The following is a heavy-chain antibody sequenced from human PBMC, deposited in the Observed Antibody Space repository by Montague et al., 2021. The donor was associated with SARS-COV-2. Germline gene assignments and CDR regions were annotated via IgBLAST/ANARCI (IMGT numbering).Heavy chain of an antibody. CDR3: AEDFNWGDGN. J-gene: IGHJ4*02. Sequence: SLRLSCAASGFTFSKYDMNWLRQAPGKGLEWVSVNSIAGDTNYAASVRGRFTISRDNSKNTVYLQMNSLRAEDTAMYYCAEDFNWGDGNWGQGTMVTVSS. V-gene: IGHV3-23*01. D-gene: IGHD7-27*01. CDR2: NSIAGDT. CDR1: GFTFSKYD.